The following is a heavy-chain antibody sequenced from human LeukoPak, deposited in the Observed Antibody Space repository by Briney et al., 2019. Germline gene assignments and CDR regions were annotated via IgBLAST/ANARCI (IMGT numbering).Heavy chain of an antibody. J-gene: IGHJ4*02. D-gene: IGHD2-2*01. CDR2: ISGSGGST. CDR3: AKEFTDIVVVPAAILDY. CDR1: GFTFNNFA. V-gene: IGHV3-23*01. Sequence: PGGSLRLSCAASGFTFNNFAMSWVRQAPGKGLEWVSGISGSGGSTNYADSVKGRFTISRDNSKNTLYLQMNSLGAEDTAVYYCAKEFTDIVVVPAAILDYWGQGTLVTVSS.